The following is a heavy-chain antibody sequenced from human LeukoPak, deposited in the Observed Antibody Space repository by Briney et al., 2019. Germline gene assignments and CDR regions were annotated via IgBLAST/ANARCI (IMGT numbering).Heavy chain of an antibody. D-gene: IGHD1-1*01. CDR2: ISGSGGGT. CDR3: AKSLLTTATGTGRAFDI. CDR1: VFTPSSDA. J-gene: IGHJ3*02. V-gene: IGHV3-23*01. Sequence: GGSLRLSCGPSVFTPSSDAMSWVRQAPGKGLEWVSAISGSGGGTYNADSVKGRFPISRVNSKTTLNIQMDSLRAEDTAVYYCAKSLLTTATGTGRAFDIWGQGTMVTVSS.